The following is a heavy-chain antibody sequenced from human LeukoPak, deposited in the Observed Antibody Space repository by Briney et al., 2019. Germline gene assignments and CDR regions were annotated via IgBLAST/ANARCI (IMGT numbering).Heavy chain of an antibody. V-gene: IGHV3-23*01. CDR1: GFTFSSYT. Sequence: PGGSLRLSCAASGFTFSSYTMNGVRQAPGQGLEGGSGISGSGDSTYYADSVKGRFTISRDNYKNTVYLQMNSLRAEDTAVYYCAKVRPGIVLAAPDFDMWGQGTMVTVSS. J-gene: IGHJ3*02. CDR2: ISGSGDST. D-gene: IGHD6-19*01. CDR3: AKVRPGIVLAAPDFDM.